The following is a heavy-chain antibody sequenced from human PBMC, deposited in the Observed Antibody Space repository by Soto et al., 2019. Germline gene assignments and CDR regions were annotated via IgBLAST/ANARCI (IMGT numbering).Heavy chain of an antibody. Sequence: PGGSLRLSCAASGFNFNSYTINWVRQAPGKRLEWLSSISSSGYIFSTDSVRGRFTISRDNAKNSVYLQINSLRAEDTAVYFCARDCSGGSCYPGMDVCAQGTTVTVSS. D-gene: IGHD2-15*01. CDR3: ARDCSGGSCYPGMDV. V-gene: IGHV3-21*01. J-gene: IGHJ6*01. CDR2: ISSSGYI. CDR1: GFNFNSYT.